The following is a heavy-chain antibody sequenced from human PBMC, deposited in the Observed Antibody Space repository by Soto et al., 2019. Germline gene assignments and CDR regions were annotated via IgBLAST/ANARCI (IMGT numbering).Heavy chain of an antibody. V-gene: IGHV3-30-3*01. Sequence: QVQLVESGGGVVQPGRSLRLSCAASGFTFSSYAMHWVRQAPGKGLEWVAVISYDGSNKYYADSVKARFTISRDNSKNTLYLQMNSLRAEDTAVYYCAKDRRPNYYSGMDVWGQGTTVTVS. D-gene: IGHD6-25*01. CDR3: AKDRRPNYYSGMDV. CDR1: GFTFSSYA. CDR2: ISYDGSNK. J-gene: IGHJ6*02.